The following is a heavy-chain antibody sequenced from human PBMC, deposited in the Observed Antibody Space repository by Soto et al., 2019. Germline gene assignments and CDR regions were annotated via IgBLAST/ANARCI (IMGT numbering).Heavy chain of an antibody. D-gene: IGHD3-3*02. CDR1: GGTFSSYA. J-gene: IGHJ4*02. V-gene: IGHV1-69*01. CDR2: IIPIFGTA. Sequence: QVQLVQSGAEVKKPGSSVKVSCKASGGTFSSYAISWVRQAPGQGLEWMGGIIPIFGTANYAQKFQGRVTITADESTSTAYMELSSLRSEDTAVYYCARGAFRSRLYYFDYWGQGTLVTGSS. CDR3: ARGAFRSRLYYFDY.